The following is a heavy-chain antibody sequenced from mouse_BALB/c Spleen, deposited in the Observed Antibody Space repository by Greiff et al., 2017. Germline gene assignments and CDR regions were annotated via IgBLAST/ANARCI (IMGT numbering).Heavy chain of an antibody. CDR1: GFDFSRYW. Sequence: EVKLVESGGGLVQPGGSLKLSCAASGFDFSRYWMSWVRQAPGKGLEWIGEINPDSSTINYTPSLKDKFIISRDNAKNTLYLQMSKVRSEDTALYYCARRNWLYYFDYWGQGTTLTVSS. J-gene: IGHJ2*01. V-gene: IGHV4-1*02. D-gene: IGHD4-1*01. CDR2: INPDSSTI. CDR3: ARRNWLYYFDY.